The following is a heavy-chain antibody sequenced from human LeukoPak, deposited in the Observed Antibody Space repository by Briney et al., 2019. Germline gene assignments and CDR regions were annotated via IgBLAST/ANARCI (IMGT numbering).Heavy chain of an antibody. V-gene: IGHV1-2*02. J-gene: IGHJ4*02. CDR3: ARDDGYSSSWVGDY. CDR1: VYTFTRYY. CDR2: INPNSGGT. Sequence: ASVKVTCKASVYTFTRYYMHWVRQAPGQGLEGMGWINPNSGGTNYAQKFQGRVTMTRDSSISTAYMELSRLRSDDTAVYYCARDDGYSSSWVGDYWGQGTLVTVSS. D-gene: IGHD6-13*01.